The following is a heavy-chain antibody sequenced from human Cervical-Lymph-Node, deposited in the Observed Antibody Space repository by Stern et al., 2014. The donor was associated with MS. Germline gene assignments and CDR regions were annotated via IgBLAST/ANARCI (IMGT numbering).Heavy chain of an antibody. CDR2: IFPVFGTP. CDR3: ALSSETSDRWYSLGYDL. D-gene: IGHD6-13*01. V-gene: IGHV1-69*01. Sequence: QLVQSGAEVTKPGSSVKVSCKASGGTFSKFPSSWVRQAPGQGLEWMGVIFPVFGTPTYAQEFRGRVTIPADVSTSTVYMELSSLRSDDTAVYYCALSSETSDRWYSLGYDLWGQGTLVTVSS. CDR1: GGTFSKFP. J-gene: IGHJ5*02.